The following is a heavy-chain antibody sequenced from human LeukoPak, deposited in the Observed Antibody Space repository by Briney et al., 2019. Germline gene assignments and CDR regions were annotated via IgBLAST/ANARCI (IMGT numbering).Heavy chain of an antibody. J-gene: IGHJ4*02. CDR2: IYYSGST. D-gene: IGHD5-18*01. V-gene: IGHV4-59*12. CDR3: ARRIQLWFRGDPPFDY. CDR1: GGSISNYY. Sequence: SETLSLTCTVSGGSISNYYWSWIRQPPGKGLEWIGYIYYSGSTNYNPSLKSRVTISVDTSKNQFSLKLSSVTAADTAVYYCARRIQLWFRGDPPFDYWGQGTLVTVSS.